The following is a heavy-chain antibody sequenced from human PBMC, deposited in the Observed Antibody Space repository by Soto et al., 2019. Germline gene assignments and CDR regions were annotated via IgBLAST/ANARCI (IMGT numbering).Heavy chain of an antibody. CDR2: IIAIIGIA. CDR1: GYTFTSYG. V-gene: IGHV1-69*04. D-gene: IGHD6-6*01. J-gene: IGHJ4*02. Sequence: ASVKVSCKASGYTFTSYGISWVRQAPGQGLEWMGRIIAIIGIANYAQKFQGRVTITADKPTSTAYMELSSLRSEDTAVYYCARDTFSYSSSSDFDYWGQGTLVTVSS. CDR3: ARDTFSYSSSSDFDY.